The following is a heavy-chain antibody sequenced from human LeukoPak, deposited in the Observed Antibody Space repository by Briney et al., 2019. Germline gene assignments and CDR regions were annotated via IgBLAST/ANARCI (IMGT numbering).Heavy chain of an antibody. Sequence: GASVKVSCKVSGYTLTELSMHWVRQAPGQGLEWMGWINPNSGGTNYAQKFQGRVTMTRDTSISTAYMELSRPRSDDTAVYYCARDPPRITIFGVPFDYWGQGTLVTVSS. D-gene: IGHD3-3*01. CDR2: INPNSGGT. V-gene: IGHV1-2*02. CDR3: ARDPPRITIFGVPFDY. J-gene: IGHJ4*02. CDR1: GYTLTELS.